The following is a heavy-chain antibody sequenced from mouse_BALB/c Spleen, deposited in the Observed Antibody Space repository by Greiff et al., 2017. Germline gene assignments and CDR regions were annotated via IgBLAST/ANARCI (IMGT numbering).Heavy chain of an antibody. CDR2: INPYYGST. CDR3: ARSGDGYEYAMDY. D-gene: IGHD2-2*01. V-gene: IGHV1-39*01. J-gene: IGHJ4*01. Sequence: VQLQQTGPELVKPGASVKISCKASGYSFTDYIMLWVKQSHGKSLEWIGNINPYYGSTSYNLKFKGKATLTVDKSSSTAYMQLNSLTSEDSAVYYCARSGDGYEYAMDYWGQGTSVTVSS. CDR1: GYSFTDYI.